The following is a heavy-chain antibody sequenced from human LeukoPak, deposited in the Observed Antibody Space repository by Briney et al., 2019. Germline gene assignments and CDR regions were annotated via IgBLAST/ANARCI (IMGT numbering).Heavy chain of an antibody. CDR2: IYTSGST. J-gene: IGHJ4*02. CDR3: ARSLVYGDFSDY. Sequence: PSETPSLTCTVSGGSISSGSYYWSWIRQPAGKGLEWIGRIYTSGSTNYNPSLKSRVTISVDTSKNQFSLKLSSVTAADTAVYYCARSLVYGDFSDYWGQGTLVTVSS. D-gene: IGHD4-17*01. CDR1: GGSISSGSYY. V-gene: IGHV4-61*02.